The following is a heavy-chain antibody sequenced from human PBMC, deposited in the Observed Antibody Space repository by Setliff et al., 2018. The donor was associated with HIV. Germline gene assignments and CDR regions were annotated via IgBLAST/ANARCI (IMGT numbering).Heavy chain of an antibody. CDR1: GGSISSYY. CDR2: IYTSGST. Sequence: PSETLSLTCTVSGGSISSYYWSWIRQPPGKGLEWIGYIYTSGSTNYNPSLKSRVTISVDTSKNQFSLKLSSVTAADTAVYYCARGKGLLWFGVKWEDAFDIWGQGTMVTVSS. CDR3: ARGKGLLWFGVKWEDAFDI. J-gene: IGHJ3*02. V-gene: IGHV4-4*08. D-gene: IGHD3-10*01.